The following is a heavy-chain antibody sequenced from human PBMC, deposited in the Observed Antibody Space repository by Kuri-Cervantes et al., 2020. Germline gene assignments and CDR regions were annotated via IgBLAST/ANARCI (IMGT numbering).Heavy chain of an antibody. D-gene: IGHD5-12*01. J-gene: IGHJ4*02. CDR1: GFTFSSYS. CDR2: ISYDGSKT. Sequence: GESLKISCAASGFTFSSYSMNWVRQAPGKGLEWVAVISYDGSKTYYGDSVQGRFTISRDNSKNTLYLQMNSLRADDTAVYYCAKGVGVDNGYDFLFDSWGQGTLVTVSS. CDR3: AKGVGVDNGYDFLFDS. V-gene: IGHV3-30*18.